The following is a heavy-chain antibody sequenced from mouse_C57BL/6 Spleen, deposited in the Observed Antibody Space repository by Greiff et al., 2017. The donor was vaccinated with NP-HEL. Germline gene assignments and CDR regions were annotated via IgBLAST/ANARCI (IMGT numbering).Heavy chain of an antibody. D-gene: IGHD1-1*01. V-gene: IGHV1-53*01. J-gene: IGHJ2*01. CDR1: GYTFTSYW. CDR2: INPSNGGT. Sequence: VQLQESGTELVKPGASVKLSCKASGYTFTSYWMHWVKQRPGQGLEWIGNINPSNGGTNYNEKFKSKATLTVDKSSSTAYMQLSSLTSEDSAVYYCARGVDYYGSSFDYWGQGTTLTVSS. CDR3: ARGVDYYGSSFDY.